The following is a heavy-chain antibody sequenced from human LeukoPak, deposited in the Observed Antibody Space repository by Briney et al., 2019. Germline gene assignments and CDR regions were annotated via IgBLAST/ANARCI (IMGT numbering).Heavy chain of an antibody. Sequence: GGSLRLSCAASGFTFSSYWMSWVRQAPGKGLEWVSYISSSGSDIYYADSVKGRFTISRDNAKNSLYLHMNSLRAEDTAVYYCARDYGGSSPFDYWGQGTLVTVSS. CDR2: ISSSGSDI. J-gene: IGHJ4*02. CDR3: ARDYGGSSPFDY. D-gene: IGHD4-23*01. CDR1: GFTFSSYW. V-gene: IGHV3-21*05.